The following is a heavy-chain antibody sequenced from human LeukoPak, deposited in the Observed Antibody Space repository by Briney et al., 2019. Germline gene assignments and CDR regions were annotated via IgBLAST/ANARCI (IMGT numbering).Heavy chain of an antibody. Sequence: PGGSLRLSCAASGFTFSSYNMNRVRQAPGKGLEWISYISNSRTTIYYADSVKGRFTISRDNAKSSLYLQMNSLRAEDTAVYYCARPGEGDNWNPWVVWGQGTLVTVSS. CDR1: GFTFSSYN. CDR2: ISNSRTTI. CDR3: ARPGEGDNWNPWVV. D-gene: IGHD1-20*01. J-gene: IGHJ4*02. V-gene: IGHV3-48*01.